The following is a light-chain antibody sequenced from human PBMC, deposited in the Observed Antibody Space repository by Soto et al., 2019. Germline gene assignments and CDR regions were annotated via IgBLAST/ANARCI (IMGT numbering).Light chain of an antibody. J-gene: IGKJ2*01. CDR2: DTT. V-gene: IGKV1-33*01. CDR3: QQYVSLPYT. Sequence: DIQMTQSPSSLAASVGDRVTITCQASQDLTGYLNWYQQKPGKAPKLLIYDTTTLEEGVPSRFSGSGSGTDFTLPINGLQPEDVATYSCQQYVSLPYTFGQGTKLEIK. CDR1: QDLTGY.